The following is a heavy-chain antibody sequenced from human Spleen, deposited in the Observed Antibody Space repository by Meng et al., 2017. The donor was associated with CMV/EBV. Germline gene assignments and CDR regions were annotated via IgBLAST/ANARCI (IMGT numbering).Heavy chain of an antibody. J-gene: IGHJ4*02. D-gene: IGHD4-11*01. Sequence: QVQLQESGPGLVKPSQTLSLTCTVSGGSISSGGYYWSWIRQHPGKGLEWVGYSYYRGSTYYNPSLKSRVTISFDTSKNQFSLNLSSVTAADTAVYYCARHMTTVTTGYDCWGQGTLVIVSS. V-gene: IGHV4-31*03. CDR2: SYYRGST. CDR3: ARHMTTVTTGYDC. CDR1: GGSISSGGYY.